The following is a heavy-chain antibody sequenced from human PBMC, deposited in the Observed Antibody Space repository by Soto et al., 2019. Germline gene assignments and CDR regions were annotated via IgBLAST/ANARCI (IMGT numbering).Heavy chain of an antibody. CDR2: IYYSGST. CDR3: ARGVPHDY. Sequence: PSETLSLTCTVSGGSTSSYYWSWIRQPPGKGLEWIGYIYYSGSTNYNPSLKSRVTISVDTSKNQFSLKLSSVTAADTAVYYCARGVPHDYWGQGTLVTVSS. D-gene: IGHD2-2*01. V-gene: IGHV4-59*01. J-gene: IGHJ4*02. CDR1: GGSTSSYY.